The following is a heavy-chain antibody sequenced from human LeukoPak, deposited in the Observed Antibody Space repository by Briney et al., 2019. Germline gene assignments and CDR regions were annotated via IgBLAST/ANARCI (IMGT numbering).Heavy chain of an antibody. CDR2: IRSKAYGGTT. D-gene: IGHD3-9*01. V-gene: IGHV3-49*04. Sequence: PGGSLRLSCTASGFTFGDYAMSWVRQAPGKGLEWVGFIRSKAYGGTTEYAASVKDRFTISRDDSKSIAYLQMNSLKTEDTAVYYCTRDSFSDILTGYYYYYYYMDVWGKGTTVTISS. CDR3: TRDSFSDILTGYYYYYYYMDV. J-gene: IGHJ6*03. CDR1: GFTFGDYA.